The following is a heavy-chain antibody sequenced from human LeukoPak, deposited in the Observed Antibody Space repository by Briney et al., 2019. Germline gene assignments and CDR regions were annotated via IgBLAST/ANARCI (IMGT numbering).Heavy chain of an antibody. D-gene: IGHD6-19*01. Sequence: GGSLRLSCAASGFNFSSYGMHWVRQAPGKGLEWVSVIYNTGSTYYADSVKGRFTISRDNSKNTLYLQMNSLRAEDTAVYYCASPKYSSGPFNYWGQGTLVTVSS. CDR3: ASPKYSSGPFNY. CDR2: IYNTGST. V-gene: IGHV3-NL1*01. J-gene: IGHJ4*02. CDR1: GFNFSSYG.